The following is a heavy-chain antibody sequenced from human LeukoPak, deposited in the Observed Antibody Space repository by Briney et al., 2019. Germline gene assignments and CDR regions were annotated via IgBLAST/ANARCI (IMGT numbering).Heavy chain of an antibody. Sequence: SETLSLTCTVSGGSISSYYWSWIRQPPGQGLEWIGNIYYSGSTNYNPSLKSRVTISLDTSKSQLSVRLSSVTAADTAVYYCARGPRAVSHTGGIDYWGQGTLVTVSS. D-gene: IGHD5/OR15-5a*01. CDR2: IYYSGST. CDR3: ARGPRAVSHTGGIDY. CDR1: GGSISSYY. V-gene: IGHV4-59*01. J-gene: IGHJ4*02.